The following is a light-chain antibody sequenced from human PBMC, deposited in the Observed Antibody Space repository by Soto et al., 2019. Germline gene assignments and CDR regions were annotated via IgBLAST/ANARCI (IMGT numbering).Light chain of an antibody. Sequence: QSVLTQPPSASGSPGQSVTISCTGTSSDVGGYDFVTWYQQYPGKAPKLIIYEVNKRPSGVPDRFSGSKSGNTASLTVSGLQADDEADYFCTSYAVNNYVVFGGGTKVTVL. CDR3: TSYAVNNYVV. CDR2: EVN. J-gene: IGLJ2*01. CDR1: SSDVGGYDF. V-gene: IGLV2-8*01.